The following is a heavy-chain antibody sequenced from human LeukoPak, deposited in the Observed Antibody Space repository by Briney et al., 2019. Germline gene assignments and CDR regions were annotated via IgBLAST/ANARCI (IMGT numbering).Heavy chain of an antibody. CDR2: ISGSGGST. CDR1: GFTFSSYA. V-gene: IGHV3-23*01. J-gene: IGHJ4*02. D-gene: IGHD3-9*01. Sequence: QPGGSLRLSCAASGFTFSSYAMSWVRQAPGKGLEWVSAISGSGGSTYYADSVKGRFTISRDNSKNTLYLQMNSLRAEDTAVYYCAKDRQVKTGVNGYDILTGYLDWGQGTLVTVSS. CDR3: AKDRQVKTGVNGYDILTGYLD.